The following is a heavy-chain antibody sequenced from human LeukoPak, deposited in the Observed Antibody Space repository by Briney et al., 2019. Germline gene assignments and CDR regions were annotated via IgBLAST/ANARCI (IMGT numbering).Heavy chain of an antibody. J-gene: IGHJ5*02. V-gene: IGHV1-24*01. CDR3: ATGSAMGENWFDP. D-gene: IGHD1-26*01. CDR2: FDPEDGET. CDR1: GYTLTELS. Sequence: SVKVSCKVSGYTLTELSMHWVRQAPATGLEWMGGFDPEDGETIYAQKFQGRVTMTEDTSTDTAYMELSSLRSEDTAVYHCATGSAMGENWFDPWGQGTLVTVSS.